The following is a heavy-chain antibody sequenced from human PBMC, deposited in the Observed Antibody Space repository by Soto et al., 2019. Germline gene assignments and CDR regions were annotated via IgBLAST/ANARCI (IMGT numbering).Heavy chain of an antibody. Sequence: SETLSLTCTVSGGSVSSCSYYWSWIRQPPGKGLEWIGYIYYSGSTYYNPSLKSRVTISVDTSKNQFSLKLSSVTAADTAVYYCARFHGSGSVENWFDPWGQGTLVTVSS. J-gene: IGHJ5*02. V-gene: IGHV4-61*01. CDR3: ARFHGSGSVENWFDP. D-gene: IGHD3-10*01. CDR2: IYYSGST. CDR1: GGSVSSCSYY.